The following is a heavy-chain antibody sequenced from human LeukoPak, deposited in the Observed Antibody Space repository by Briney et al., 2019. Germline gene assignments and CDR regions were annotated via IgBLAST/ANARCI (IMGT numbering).Heavy chain of an antibody. D-gene: IGHD5-24*01. J-gene: IGHJ4*02. CDR1: GFTFSSYG. CDR2: IWYDGSHK. CDR3: ARGHVEMATTHPPTFFDF. V-gene: IGHV3-33*01. Sequence: PGRSLRLSCAAPGFTFSSYGMHWVRQAPGKGLDWVAVIWYDGSHKYYADSVKGRFTISRDNSKNTLYLGMNSLRAEDTAVYYCARGHVEMATTHPPTFFDFWGQGTLVTVSS.